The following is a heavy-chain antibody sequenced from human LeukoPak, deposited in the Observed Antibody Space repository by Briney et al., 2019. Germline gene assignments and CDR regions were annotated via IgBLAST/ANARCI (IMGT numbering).Heavy chain of an antibody. J-gene: IGHJ4*02. CDR1: GFTFSDYY. CDR2: ISSSGSTI. V-gene: IGHV3-11*04. Sequence: GGSLRLSCAASGFTFSDYYMSWIRQAPGKGLEWVSYISSSGSTIYYADSVKGRFTISRDNAKNSLYLQMNSLRAEDTAVYYCARKTFKLRGYSYGLLEDYWGQGTLVTVSS. CDR3: ARKTFKLRGYSYGLLEDY. D-gene: IGHD5-18*01.